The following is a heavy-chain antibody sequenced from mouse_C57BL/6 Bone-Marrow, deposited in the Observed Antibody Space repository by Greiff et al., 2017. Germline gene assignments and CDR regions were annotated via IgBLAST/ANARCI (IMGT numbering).Heavy chain of an antibody. CDR2: ISPRSGNH. J-gene: IGHJ4*01. D-gene: IGHD1-3*01. CDR3: ARELTLADY. CDR1: GYTFTSYG. V-gene: IGHV1-81*01. Sequence: QVQLQQSGAELARPGASVKLSCKASGYTFTSYGISWVKQRTGQGLEWIGEISPRSGNHYYTEKFKGEATQTAEKSSSAAYMELRSLTSEDSAVYICARELTLADYWGQGTSVTVSS.